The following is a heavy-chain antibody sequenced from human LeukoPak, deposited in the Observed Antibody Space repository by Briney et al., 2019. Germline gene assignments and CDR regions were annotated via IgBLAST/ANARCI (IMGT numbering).Heavy chain of an antibody. J-gene: IGHJ4*02. CDR2: ISSSSTI. D-gene: IGHD1-26*01. CDR1: GFTFSSYS. CDR3: ARAPGATYGDY. V-gene: IGHV3-48*04. Sequence: PGGSLRLSCAASGFTFSSYSMNWVRQAPGKGLEWVSYISSSSTIYYADSVKGRFTISRDNAKNSLYLQMNSLRAEDTAVYYCARAPGATYGDYWGQGTLVTVSS.